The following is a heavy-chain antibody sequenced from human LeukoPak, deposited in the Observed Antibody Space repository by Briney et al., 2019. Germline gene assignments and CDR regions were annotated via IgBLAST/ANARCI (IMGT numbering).Heavy chain of an antibody. D-gene: IGHD5-24*01. CDR1: GGSISSYY. J-gene: IGHJ4*02. CDR3: ARAPMATIEKIHFDY. Sequence: SETLSLTCTVSGGSISSYYWSWIRQPPGKGLEWIGYIYYSGSTNYDPSLKSRVTISVDTSKNQFSLKLSSVTAADTAVYYCARAPMATIEKIHFDYWGQGTLVTVSS. CDR2: IYYSGST. V-gene: IGHV4-59*01.